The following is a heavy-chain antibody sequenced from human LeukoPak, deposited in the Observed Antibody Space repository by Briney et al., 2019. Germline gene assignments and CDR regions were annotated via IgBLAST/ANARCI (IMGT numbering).Heavy chain of an antibody. Sequence: SETLSLTCTVSGGSISSYYWSWIRQPPGKGLEWIGYIYYSGSTNYNPSRKSRVTISVDTSKNQFSLKLSSATAADTAVYYCARYDSSGYYNDAFDIWGQGTMVTVSS. CDR2: IYYSGST. V-gene: IGHV4-59*01. J-gene: IGHJ3*02. D-gene: IGHD3-22*01. CDR3: ARYDSSGYYNDAFDI. CDR1: GGSISSYY.